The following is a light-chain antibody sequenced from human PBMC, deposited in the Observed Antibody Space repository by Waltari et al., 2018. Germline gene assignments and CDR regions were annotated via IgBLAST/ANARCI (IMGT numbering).Light chain of an antibody. CDR1: QGIRSW. J-gene: IGKJ3*01. Sequence: DIQMTQSPSSVSASVGDRVTTNLRASQGIRSWLDWDQQKPGKAPKLLIYAASSLQSGVPSRFSGSGSGTDFTLTISSLQPEDFATYYCQQANSFPFFGPGTKVDIK. CDR3: QQANSFPF. V-gene: IGKV1-12*01. CDR2: AAS.